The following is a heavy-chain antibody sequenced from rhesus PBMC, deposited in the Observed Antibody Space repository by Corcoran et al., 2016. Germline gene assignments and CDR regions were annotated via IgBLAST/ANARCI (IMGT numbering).Heavy chain of an antibody. V-gene: IGHV4-80*01. CDR1: GGSFSSYW. Sequence: QVQLQESGPGLVKPSETLSLTCAVSGGSFSSYWWSWIRQPPRKGLEWIGEINGNSGITNYNPSLKSRVTVSKNASKKQVSLNLSSVTAADTAVYYCARGYSWNNVGWYFDLWGPGTPITISS. D-gene: IGHD1-20*01. J-gene: IGHJ2*01. CDR3: ARGYSWNNVGWYFDL. CDR2: INGNSGIT.